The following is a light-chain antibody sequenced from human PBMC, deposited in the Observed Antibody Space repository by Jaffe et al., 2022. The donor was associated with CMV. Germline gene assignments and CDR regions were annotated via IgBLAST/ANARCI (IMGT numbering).Light chain of an antibody. V-gene: IGKV3-20*01. CDR1: QSVRSSY. J-gene: IGKJ2*02. CDR3: QQYDGSPLWT. Sequence: IVLTQSPGTLSLSPGERATLSCRASQSVRSSYLAWYQQKPGQAPRLVIFAASSRATGIPDRFSGSGSGTEFTLTISRLEPEDFAVYYCQQYDGSPLWTFGQGTKLEI. CDR2: AAS.